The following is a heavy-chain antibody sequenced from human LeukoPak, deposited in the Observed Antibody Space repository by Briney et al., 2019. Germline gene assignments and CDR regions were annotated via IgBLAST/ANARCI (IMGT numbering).Heavy chain of an antibody. CDR1: GGSISSGGYY. Sequence: SQTLSLTCTVSGGSISSGGYYWSWIRQHPGKGLEWIGYINHSGSTYYNSSLKGRVTMSVDTSKNQFSLKLSSVTAADTAVYYCARDYSGYGRFDYWGQGTLVTVSS. CDR2: INHSGST. J-gene: IGHJ4*02. CDR3: ARDYSGYGRFDY. D-gene: IGHD5-12*01. V-gene: IGHV4-31*03.